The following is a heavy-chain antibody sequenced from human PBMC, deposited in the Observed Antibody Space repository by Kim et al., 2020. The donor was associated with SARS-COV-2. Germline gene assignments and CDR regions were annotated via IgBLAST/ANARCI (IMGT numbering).Heavy chain of an antibody. CDR1: GGTFSSYA. CDR3: AREGALYGDYEGHYYYGMDV. Sequence: SVKVSCKASGGTFSSYAISWVRQAPGQGLEWMGGIIPIFGTANYAQKFQGRVTITADESTSTAYMELSSLRSEDTAVYYCAREGALYGDYEGHYYYGMDVWGQGTTVTVSS. V-gene: IGHV1-69*13. CDR2: IIPIFGTA. J-gene: IGHJ6*02. D-gene: IGHD4-17*01.